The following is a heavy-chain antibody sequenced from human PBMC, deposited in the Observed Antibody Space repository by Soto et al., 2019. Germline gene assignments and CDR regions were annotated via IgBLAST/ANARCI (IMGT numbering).Heavy chain of an antibody. CDR2: FDPEDGET. J-gene: IGHJ6*02. CDR1: GHTLTEFS. Sequence: ASVKVSCKVSGHTLTEFSMHWVQQAPGKGLEWMGGFDPEDGETIYAQRFQGRVTMTEDTSTDSAYMELSSLRPEDTALYYCAKDHYGSAIYGMDVWGQGTTVTVS. D-gene: IGHD3-10*01. CDR3: AKDHYGSAIYGMDV. V-gene: IGHV1-24*01.